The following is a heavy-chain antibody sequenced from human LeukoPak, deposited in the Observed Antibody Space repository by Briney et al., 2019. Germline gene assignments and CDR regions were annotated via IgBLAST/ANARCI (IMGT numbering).Heavy chain of an antibody. D-gene: IGHD2-2*01. CDR3: VRLTCSGSSCSGGGAFDV. CDR1: GDSMSSGGYL. V-gene: IGHV4-31*03. J-gene: IGHJ3*01. CDR2: IFYNGGS. Sequence: PSETLSLTCSVSGDSMSSGGYLWTWMRQHPGKGLEWIGYIFYNGGSYYSPSLQSRLTTSVDTSQKQFSLKMSSVTAADTAVYYCVRLTCSGSSCSGGGAFDVWGQGTVVTVSS.